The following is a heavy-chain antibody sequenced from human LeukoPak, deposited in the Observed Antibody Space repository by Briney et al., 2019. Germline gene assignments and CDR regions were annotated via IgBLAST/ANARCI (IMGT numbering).Heavy chain of an antibody. D-gene: IGHD4-17*01. V-gene: IGHV5-10-1*01. CDR1: GYRFISYW. CDR2: IDPSDSYM. CDR3: ARLNPVTPDY. Sequence: GESLKISCRGSGYRFISYWISWVRQMPGKDLEWMGRIDPSDSYMNYSPSFQGHVTISADKSITTAYLQWSSLKASDTAMYYCARLNPVTPDYWGQGTLVTVSS. J-gene: IGHJ4*02.